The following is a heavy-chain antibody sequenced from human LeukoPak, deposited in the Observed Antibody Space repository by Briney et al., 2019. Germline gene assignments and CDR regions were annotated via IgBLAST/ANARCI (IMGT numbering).Heavy chain of an antibody. J-gene: IGHJ5*01. CDR3: ASLGYSSGWLDS. CDR1: GGSFNDNY. CDR2: VYHNGHS. V-gene: IGHV4-59*01. D-gene: IGHD2-15*01. Sequence: SETLSLTCNVSGGSFNDNYWNWIRHLPGKGLEWIGYVYHNGHSDYNPSFKSRVTISVDTSTNQFSLKMISVTAADTAVYYCASLGYSSGWLDSWGHGSLVIVSS.